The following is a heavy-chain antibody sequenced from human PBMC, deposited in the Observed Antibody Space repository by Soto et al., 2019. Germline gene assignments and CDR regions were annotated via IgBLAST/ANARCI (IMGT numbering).Heavy chain of an antibody. J-gene: IGHJ4*02. CDR2: TSYSGNT. D-gene: IGHD3-3*01. Sequence: SETLSLTCTNSGGSVSTYYWSWIRRPPGKELEWIGLTSYSGNTNYNPSLKSRVAMAVDTSKNQFSLTLCSVNVADTVVYYFARDGVGPFAYWVQGTLVTVSS. CDR1: GGSVSTYY. V-gene: IGHV4-59*02. CDR3: ARDGVGPFAY.